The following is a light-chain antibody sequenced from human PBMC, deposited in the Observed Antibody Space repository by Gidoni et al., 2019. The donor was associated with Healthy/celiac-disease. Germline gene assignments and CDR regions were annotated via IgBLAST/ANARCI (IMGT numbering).Light chain of an antibody. Sequence: DIQMTQSPSSLSASVGDRVTITYRASQGISNYLAWYQQKPGKVPKLLIYAASTLQSGVPSRFSGSCSGTDFTLTIISLQPEDVATYYFQNYNIAPPFTFGQGTRLEIK. J-gene: IGKJ5*01. CDR2: AAS. CDR3: QNYNIAPPFT. CDR1: QGISNY. V-gene: IGKV1-27*01.